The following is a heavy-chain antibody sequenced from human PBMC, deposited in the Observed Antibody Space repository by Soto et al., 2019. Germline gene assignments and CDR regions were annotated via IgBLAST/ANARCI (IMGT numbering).Heavy chain of an antibody. CDR1: GGSISSYY. J-gene: IGHJ3*02. D-gene: IGHD1-1*01. CDR3: ARDNWSDAFDI. V-gene: IGHV4-59*01. Sequence: SETLSLTCTVSGGSISSYYWSWIRQPPGKGLEWIGYIYYSGSTNYNPSLKSRVTISVDTSKNQFSLKLSSVTAADTAVYYCARDNWSDAFDIWGRGTMVTVSS. CDR2: IYYSGST.